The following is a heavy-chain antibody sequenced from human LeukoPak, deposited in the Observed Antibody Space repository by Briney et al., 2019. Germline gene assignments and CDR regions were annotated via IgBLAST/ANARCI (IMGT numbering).Heavy chain of an antibody. D-gene: IGHD1-26*01. CDR1: GYNFSGHY. V-gene: IGHV1-2*02. J-gene: IGHJ4*02. CDR2: IKPSNGDT. Sequence: ASVKVSCKASGYNFSGHYMHWVRQAPGQGLEWMGWIKPSNGDTRYAQNFQGRVTMTRDTSISTAYMELSSLRSDDTAVYYCASPPLSSAMYYAHWGQGTLVTVSS. CDR3: ASPPLSSAMYYAH.